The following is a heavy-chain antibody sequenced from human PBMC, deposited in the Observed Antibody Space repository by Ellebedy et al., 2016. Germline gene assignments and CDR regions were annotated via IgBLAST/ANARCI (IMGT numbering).Heavy chain of an antibody. CDR2: IYYSGST. J-gene: IGHJ5*02. Sequence: SETLSLTCTVSGGSISSYYWSWIRQPPGKGLEWIGYIYYSGSTYYNPSLKSRVTISVDTSKNQFSLKLSSVTAADTAVYYCARHPFLEWLHLSWFDPWGQGTLVTVSS. D-gene: IGHD3-3*01. CDR1: GGSISSYY. V-gene: IGHV4-59*04. CDR3: ARHPFLEWLHLSWFDP.